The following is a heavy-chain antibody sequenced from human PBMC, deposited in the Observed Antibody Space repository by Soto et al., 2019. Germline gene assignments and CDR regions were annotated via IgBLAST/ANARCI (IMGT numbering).Heavy chain of an antibody. CDR3: ARARIAVACFDY. V-gene: IGHV4-59*01. D-gene: IGHD6-19*01. CDR1: GGSISSYY. J-gene: IGHJ4*02. CDR2: IYYSGST. Sequence: SETLSLTCTVSGGSISSYYWSWIRQPPGKGLEWIGYIYYSGSTNYNPSLKSRVTISVDTSKNKFSLKLSSVTAADTAVYYCARARIAVACFDYWGQGTMVTVSS.